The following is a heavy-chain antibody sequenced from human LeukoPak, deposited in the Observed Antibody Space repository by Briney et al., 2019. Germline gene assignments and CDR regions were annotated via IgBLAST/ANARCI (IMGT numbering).Heavy chain of an antibody. Sequence: SETLSLTCTVSGASISSSTCYWDWIRQPPGKGLEWMGSIFYSGSTNYKSSLWSRITISIDTSKNQFSLKLNSVTAADTAVYYCARTCGRGTIDPGTSGFVDHWGQGTLVTVSS. V-gene: IGHV4-39*01. D-gene: IGHD3-22*01. CDR3: ARTCGRGTIDPGTSGFVDH. CDR1: GASISSSTCY. J-gene: IGHJ4*02. CDR2: IFYSGST.